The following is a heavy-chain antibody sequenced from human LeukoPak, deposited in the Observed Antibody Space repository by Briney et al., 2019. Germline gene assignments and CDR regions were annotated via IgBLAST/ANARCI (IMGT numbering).Heavy chain of an antibody. CDR3: ARANARPASYYGMDV. J-gene: IGHJ6*02. Sequence: PGGSLRLSCAASGFTFSDYYMSWIRQAPGKGMEWVSYISSSSSYTNYADSVKGRFTISRDNAKNSLYLQMNSLRAEDTAVYYCARANARPASYYGMDVWGQGTTVTVSS. D-gene: IGHD2-2*01. CDR1: GFTFSDYY. CDR2: ISSSSSYT. V-gene: IGHV3-11*05.